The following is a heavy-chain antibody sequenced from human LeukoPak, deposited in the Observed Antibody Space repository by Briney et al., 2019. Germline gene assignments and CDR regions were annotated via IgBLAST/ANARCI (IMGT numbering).Heavy chain of an antibody. J-gene: IGHJ4*02. D-gene: IGHD1-26*01. CDR2: ISPYNGET. CDR3: VRDNLPVGSPENYFDS. CDR1: GYIFPSYG. V-gene: IGHV1-18*01. Sequence: ASVKVSCKGSGYIFPSYGLAWVRQAPGQGLEWMGWISPYNGETKYAQNFQDRLTLTTGTSTSTAYMELRSLRSDDTAVYYCVRDNLPVGSPENYFDSWGQGTLVTVSS.